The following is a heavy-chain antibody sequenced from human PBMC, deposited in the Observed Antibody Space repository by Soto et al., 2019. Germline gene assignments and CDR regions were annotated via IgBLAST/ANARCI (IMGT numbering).Heavy chain of an antibody. CDR2: IYYSGST. CDR1: GGSISSYY. V-gene: IGHV4-59*08. Sequence: PSETLSLTCTVSGGSISSYYWSWIRQPPGKGLEWIGYIYYSGSTNYNPSLKSRVTISVDTSKNQLSLKLSSVTAADTAVYYCARHSSSSWSYFDYWGQGTLVTVS. CDR3: ARHSSSSWSYFDY. J-gene: IGHJ4*02. D-gene: IGHD6-13*01.